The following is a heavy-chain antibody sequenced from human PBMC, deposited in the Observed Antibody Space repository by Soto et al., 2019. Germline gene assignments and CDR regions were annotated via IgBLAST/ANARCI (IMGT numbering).Heavy chain of an antibody. CDR1: GFTFSDHS. J-gene: IGHJ5*02. CDR2: IKRDGSDK. CDR3: ARDLALGWGTWFDP. Sequence: GGSLRLSCAASGFTFSDHSMSWVRQAPGRGLEWVADIKRDGSDKSYVDSVKGRFTISRDNAENSLYLQMNSLRAEDTGVYYCARDLALGWGTWFDPWGQGTLVTVSS. D-gene: IGHD3-16*01. V-gene: IGHV3-7*01.